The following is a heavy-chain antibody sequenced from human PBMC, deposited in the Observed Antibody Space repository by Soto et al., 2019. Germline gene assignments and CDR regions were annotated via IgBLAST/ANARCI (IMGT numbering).Heavy chain of an antibody. CDR3: AGYGVYEGGDF. D-gene: IGHD4-17*01. Sequence: QVQLQESGPGLVKPSQTLSLTCTVSGGSISSGGYYWSWIRQHPGKGLEWLGHIYYSGGTYYNPSLESRVTISVDMSKSQFSLRLSSVTAADTAVYYCAGYGVYEGGDFWGQGTTVIVSS. CDR1: GGSISSGGYY. CDR2: IYYSGGT. V-gene: IGHV4-31*03. J-gene: IGHJ3*01.